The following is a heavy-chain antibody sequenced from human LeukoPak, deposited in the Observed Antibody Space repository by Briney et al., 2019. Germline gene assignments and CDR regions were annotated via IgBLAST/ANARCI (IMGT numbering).Heavy chain of an antibody. J-gene: IGHJ6*03. V-gene: IGHV4-34*01. Sequence: SETLSLTCAAYGGSFSGYYWSWIRQPPGKGLEWIGKINHSGSTNYNPSLKSRVTISVDTSKNQFSLKLSSVTAADTAVYYCARRRGYCSSTSCYYYYYYYMDVWGKGTTVTVSS. D-gene: IGHD2-2*01. CDR3: ARRRGYCSSTSCYYYYYYYMDV. CDR2: INHSGST. CDR1: GGSFSGYY.